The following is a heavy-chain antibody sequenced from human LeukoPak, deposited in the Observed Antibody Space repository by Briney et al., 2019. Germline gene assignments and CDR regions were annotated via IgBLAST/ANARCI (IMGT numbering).Heavy chain of an antibody. CDR2: IYHSGST. D-gene: IGHD1-20*01. V-gene: IGHV4-30-2*01. CDR1: GGSISSGGYY. J-gene: IGHJ3*02. CDR3: ARDRYNWNDVAAFDI. Sequence: SQTLSLTCTVSGGSISSGGYYWSWIRQPPGKGLEWIGYIYHSGSTYYNPSLKSRVTISVDTSKNQFSLKLSSVTAADTAVYYCARDRYNWNDVAAFDIWGQGTMVTVSS.